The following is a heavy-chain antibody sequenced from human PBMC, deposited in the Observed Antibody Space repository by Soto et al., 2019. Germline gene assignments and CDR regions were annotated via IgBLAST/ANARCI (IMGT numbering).Heavy chain of an antibody. Sequence: NPSETLYLTCSVSGGSISSYYCSWIRQPAGEGLEWIGRIYTSGSTNYNPSLKSRVTMSVDTSKNQFSLKLSSVTAADTAVYYCARDFSGDFNWFDPWGQGTLVTVSS. V-gene: IGHV4-4*07. CDR2: IYTSGST. D-gene: IGHD4-17*01. CDR3: ARDFSGDFNWFDP. CDR1: GGSISSYY. J-gene: IGHJ5*02.